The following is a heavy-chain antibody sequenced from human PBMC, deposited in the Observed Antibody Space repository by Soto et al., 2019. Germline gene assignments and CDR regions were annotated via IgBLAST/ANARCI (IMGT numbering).Heavy chain of an antibody. CDR1: GFTFSDYY. CDR2: IGSSSSYT. V-gene: IGHV3-11*06. Sequence: SLRLSFAPSGFTFSDYYMSWIRQAPGKGPPWLSYIGSSSSYTNYADSVKGRFTDARDNAKNSLHLQMNSLRADETAVYYCARHGSYCFDYWGQGILDGVSS. CDR3: ARHGSYCFDY. J-gene: IGHJ4*02. D-gene: IGHD1-26*01.